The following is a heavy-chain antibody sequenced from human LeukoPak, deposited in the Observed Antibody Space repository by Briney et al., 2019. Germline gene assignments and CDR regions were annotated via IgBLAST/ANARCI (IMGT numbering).Heavy chain of an antibody. CDR1: RFRFSSYG. Sequence: GGSLRLSCAASRFRFSSYGMHWVRQAPGKGLEWVAYIRYDGSDKYYADSVTGRFTISRDNSKNTLSLQMTTLRPDDTAVYYCVRDTSVGASYFDLWGQGTPVIVSS. J-gene: IGHJ4*02. CDR2: IRYDGSDK. V-gene: IGHV3-30*02. D-gene: IGHD1-26*01. CDR3: VRDTSVGASYFDL.